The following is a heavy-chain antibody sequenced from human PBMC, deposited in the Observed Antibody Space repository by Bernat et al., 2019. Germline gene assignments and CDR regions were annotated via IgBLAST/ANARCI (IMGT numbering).Heavy chain of an antibody. CDR2: IIPIFGTA. CDR1: GGTFSSYA. CDR3: ARGGYYYDSSGYYPRDAFDI. Sequence: QVQLVQSGAEVKKPGSSVKVSCKASGGTFSSYAISWVRQAPGQGLEWMGGIIPIFGTANYAKKFQGRVTITADESTSTAYMELSSLRSEDTAMYYCARGGYYYDSSGYYPRDAFDIWGQGTMVTVSS. J-gene: IGHJ3*02. D-gene: IGHD3-22*01. V-gene: IGHV1-69*12.